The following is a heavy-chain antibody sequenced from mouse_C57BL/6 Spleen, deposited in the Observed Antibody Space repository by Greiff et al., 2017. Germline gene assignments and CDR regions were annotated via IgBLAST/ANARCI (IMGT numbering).Heavy chain of an antibody. J-gene: IGHJ1*03. CDR3: TTYNGSSWYFDV. CDR1: GYTFTSYW. Sequence: VQLQQSGTVLARPGASVKMSCKTSGYTFTSYWMHWVKQRPGQGLEWIGAIYPGNSDTSYNQKFKGKAKLTAVTSASTAYMELSSLTNEDSAVYYCTTYNGSSWYFDVWGTGTTVTVSS. CDR2: IYPGNSDT. D-gene: IGHD1-1*01. V-gene: IGHV1-5*01.